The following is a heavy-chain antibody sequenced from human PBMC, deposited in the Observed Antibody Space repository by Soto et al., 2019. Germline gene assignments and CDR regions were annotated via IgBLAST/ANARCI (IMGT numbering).Heavy chain of an antibody. CDR1: GFTFSDYY. V-gene: IGHV3-72*01. CDR3: AREMFQFLESFQSYHYAMDV. J-gene: IGHJ6*02. CDR2: TKNKPNSYTT. Sequence: GGSLRLSCATSGFTFSDYYMDWVRQAPGKGLEWVGRTKNKPNSYTTEYAASVKGRFIISRDDSKKSLYLQMNSLKTEDTAVYYCAREMFQFLESFQSYHYAMDVWGQGTSVTVSS. D-gene: IGHD3-3*01.